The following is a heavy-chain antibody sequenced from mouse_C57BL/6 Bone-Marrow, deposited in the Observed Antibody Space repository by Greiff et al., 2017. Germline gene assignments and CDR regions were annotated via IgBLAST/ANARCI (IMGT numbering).Heavy chain of an antibody. V-gene: IGHV1-55*01. J-gene: IGHJ1*03. CDR1: GYTFTSYW. Sequence: VQLQQPGAELVKPGASVKMSCKASGYTFTSYWITWVKQRPGQGLEWIGDIYPGSGSTNYNEKFKSKATLTVDTSSSTAYMQLSSLTSEDSAVDYCARSGYYGSSWYFDVWGTGTTVTVSS. CDR2: IYPGSGST. D-gene: IGHD1-1*01. CDR3: ARSGYYGSSWYFDV.